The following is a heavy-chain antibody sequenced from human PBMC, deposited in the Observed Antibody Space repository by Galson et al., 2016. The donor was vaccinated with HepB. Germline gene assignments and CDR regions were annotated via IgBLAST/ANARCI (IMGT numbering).Heavy chain of an antibody. CDR2: IRSGGLT. CDR1: GFIVSSNY. V-gene: IGHV3-53*01. CDR3: VIHSLYCSGGGCSDSFDY. J-gene: IGHJ4*02. D-gene: IGHD2-15*01. Sequence: SLRLSCAASGFIVSSNYMSWVRQTPGKGLEWVSVIRSGGLTYYADSVLGRSTLSRDKDKKTVYLQMHSLRAEDTAVNYCVIHSLYCSGGGCSDSFDYWGRGTLVTVSS.